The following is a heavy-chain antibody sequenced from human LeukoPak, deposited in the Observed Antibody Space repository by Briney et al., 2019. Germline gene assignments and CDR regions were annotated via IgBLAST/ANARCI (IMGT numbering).Heavy chain of an antibody. V-gene: IGHV4-34*01. CDR3: ARGLHRGYYFDY. D-gene: IGHD3-10*01. CDR1: GGSFSGYY. J-gene: IGHJ4*01. Sequence: SETLSLTCAVYGGSFSGYYWSWIRQPPGKGLEWIGEINHSGSTNYNPSLKSRVTISVDTSKNQFSLKLSSVTAADTAVYYCARGLHRGYYFDYWGQEPWSPSPQ. CDR2: INHSGST.